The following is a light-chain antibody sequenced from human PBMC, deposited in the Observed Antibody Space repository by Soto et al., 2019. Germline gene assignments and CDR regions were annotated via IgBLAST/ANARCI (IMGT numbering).Light chain of an antibody. V-gene: IGKV3D-15*01. Sequence: EIVMTQSPATLSVSPGERATLSCRASQSVSINLAWYQQKPCQAPRLLIYGASTRATGIPARFSGSGSGTEFTLTISSLQSEDFAVYYCQQYNNWPQTFGQGTNVEIK. J-gene: IGKJ1*01. CDR1: QSVSIN. CDR3: QQYNNWPQT. CDR2: GAS.